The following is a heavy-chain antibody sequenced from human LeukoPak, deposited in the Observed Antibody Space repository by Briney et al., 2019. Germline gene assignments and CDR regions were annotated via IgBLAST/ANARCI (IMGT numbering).Heavy chain of an antibody. V-gene: IGHV1-69*13. J-gene: IGHJ4*02. Sequence: SVRVSCKASGGTFTTYAISWVRQAPGQGLEWMGGIIPIFGTANYSQKFQGRVTITADESTSAAYMELSSLRSEDTAVYYCARSITMVRGFFGPNDYWGQGTLVTVSS. CDR1: GGTFTTYA. CDR2: IIPIFGTA. D-gene: IGHD3-10*01. CDR3: ARSITMVRGFFGPNDY.